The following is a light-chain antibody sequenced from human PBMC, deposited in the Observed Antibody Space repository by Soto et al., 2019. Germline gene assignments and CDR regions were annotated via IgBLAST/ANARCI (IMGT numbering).Light chain of an antibody. V-gene: IGKV1-5*03. Sequence: DIQVTQSPSTLSSSVGATVTITCRASRSIGRARAWHQQRQGKAPKTVIQEAATLETAVPSRFMDSGSVTEVNLAIISLPTDDFARDYGRHYVFYWTCGQGTKVE. CDR1: RSIGRA. CDR2: EAA. CDR3: RHYVFYWT. J-gene: IGKJ1*01.